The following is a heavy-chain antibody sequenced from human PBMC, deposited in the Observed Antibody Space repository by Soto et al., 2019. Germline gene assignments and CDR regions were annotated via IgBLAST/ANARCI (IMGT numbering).Heavy chain of an antibody. D-gene: IGHD6-19*01. Sequence: GGSLRLSCAASGFTFDDYAMHWVRQAPGKGLEWVSGISWNSGSIGYADSVKGRFTISRDNAKNSLYLQMNSLRAEDTALYYCAKDKGSSGWYKDYWGQGTLVTVSS. J-gene: IGHJ4*02. CDR2: ISWNSGSI. V-gene: IGHV3-9*01. CDR3: AKDKGSSGWYKDY. CDR1: GFTFDDYA.